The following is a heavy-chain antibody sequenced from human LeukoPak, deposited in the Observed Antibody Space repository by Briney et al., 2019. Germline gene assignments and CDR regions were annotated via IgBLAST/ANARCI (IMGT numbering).Heavy chain of an antibody. Sequence: PGGSLRLSCAASGFTFSSYSMNWVRQAPGKGLEWVSAISGSGGSTYYADSVKGRFTISRDNSKNTLYLQMNSLRAEDTAVYYCANSPPWLGILGMGAFDIWGQGTMVTVSS. CDR2: ISGSGGST. CDR1: GFTFSSYS. D-gene: IGHD7-27*01. V-gene: IGHV3-23*01. CDR3: ANSPPWLGILGMGAFDI. J-gene: IGHJ3*02.